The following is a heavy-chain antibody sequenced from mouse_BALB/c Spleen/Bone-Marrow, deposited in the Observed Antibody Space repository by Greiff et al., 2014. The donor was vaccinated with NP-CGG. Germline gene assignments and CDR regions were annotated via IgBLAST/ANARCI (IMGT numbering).Heavy chain of an antibody. CDR1: GYTFTSYY. CDR2: INPSNGCT. J-gene: IGHJ4*01. V-gene: IGHV1S81*02. Sequence: VQLQQSGAELVKPGASVKLSCKASGYTFTSYYMYWVKQRPGQGLEWFGEINPSNGCTNFNEKFKNKATLTVDKSSSTAYMQLSSLTSEDSAVYYCSRGRRDALDYWGQGTSVTVSS. CDR3: SRGRRDALDY.